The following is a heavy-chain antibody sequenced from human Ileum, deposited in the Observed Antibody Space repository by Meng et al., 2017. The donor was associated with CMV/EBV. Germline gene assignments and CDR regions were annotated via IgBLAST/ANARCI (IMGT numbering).Heavy chain of an antibody. CDR2: FYYSGTT. CDR3: AASTSYPTWHIDL. CDR1: GDSISRYY. Sequence: SETLSLTCTLSGDSISRYYWHWVRQIPGKGLEWIGFFYYSGTTNHHPALKGRVTMSVDMSKNELFLELKSVTAADTAVYYCAASTSYPTWHIDLWGRGTLVTVSS. V-gene: IGHV4-59*12. D-gene: IGHD3-16*01. J-gene: IGHJ2*01.